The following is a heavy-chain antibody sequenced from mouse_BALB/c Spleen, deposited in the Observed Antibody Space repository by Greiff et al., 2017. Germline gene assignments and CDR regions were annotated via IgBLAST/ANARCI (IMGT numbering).Heavy chain of an antibody. CDR2: ISSGGST. Sequence: EVMLVESGGGLVKPGGSLKLSCAASGFTFSSYAMSWVRQTPEKRLEWVASISSGGSTYYPDSVKGRFTISRDNARNILYLQMSSLRSEDTAMYYCARGGNYGSSYNYFDYWGQGTTLTVSS. J-gene: IGHJ2*01. D-gene: IGHD1-1*01. CDR1: GFTFSSYA. CDR3: ARGGNYGSSYNYFDY. V-gene: IGHV5-6-5*01.